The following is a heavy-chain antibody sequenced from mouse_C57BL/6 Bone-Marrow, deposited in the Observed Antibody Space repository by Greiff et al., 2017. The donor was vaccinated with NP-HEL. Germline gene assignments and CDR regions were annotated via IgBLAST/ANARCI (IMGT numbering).Heavy chain of an antibody. CDR1: GFTFSDYY. CDR3: ARGGGLRRRTYAMAY. D-gene: IGHD2-4*01. J-gene: IGHJ4*01. Sequence: EVMLVESEGGLVQPGSSMKLSCTTSGFTFSDYYMAWVRQVPEKGLDWVANINYDGSSTYYLDSLKSRFIISRDNAKNILYLQMSSLKSEDTATYYCARGGGLRRRTYAMAYWDQGTAVTVSS. CDR2: INYDGSST. V-gene: IGHV5-16*01.